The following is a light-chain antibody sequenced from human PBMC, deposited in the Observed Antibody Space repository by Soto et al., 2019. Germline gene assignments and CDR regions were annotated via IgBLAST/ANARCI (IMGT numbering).Light chain of an antibody. V-gene: IGKV3-20*01. J-gene: IGKJ2*01. CDR1: QSVSSSY. CDR2: GAS. CDR3: QHYGSSPGYT. Sequence: EIVLTQSPGTLSLSPGERATLSWRASQSVSSSYLAWYRQKPGQAPRLLIYGASRRATGIPDRFSGSGSGTDFTLTISRLEPADFAVYYCQHYGSSPGYTFGQGTKLEIK.